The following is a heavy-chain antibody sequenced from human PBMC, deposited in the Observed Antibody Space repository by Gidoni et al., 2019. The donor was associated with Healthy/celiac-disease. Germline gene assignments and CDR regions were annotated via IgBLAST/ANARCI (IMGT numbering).Heavy chain of an antibody. CDR1: GFTFRSYA. Sequence: QVQLVESGGGVVQPGRSLRLSCAASGFTFRSYAMHWVRQAPGKGLEWVAVIAYDGSNKYYADSVKGRFTISRDNSKNTLYLQMNSLRAEDTAVYYCARDEYSSSWGLFDYWGQGTLVTVSS. V-gene: IGHV3-30*01. CDR3: ARDEYSSSWGLFDY. D-gene: IGHD6-13*01. CDR2: IAYDGSNK. J-gene: IGHJ4*02.